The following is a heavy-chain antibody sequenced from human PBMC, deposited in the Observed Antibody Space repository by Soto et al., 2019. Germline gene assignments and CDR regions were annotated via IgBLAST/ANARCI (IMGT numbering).Heavy chain of an antibody. Sequence: NPSETLSLTCSVSGVSVSSGSYYWTWVRQPPGKGLEWIGYIYYNGITKYSPSLESRVTISIDTSNNQFSLKLISVTDADTAVYYCAREGRGYDYGLLDYWGQGTLVTVSS. CDR1: GVSVSSGSYY. V-gene: IGHV4-61*01. J-gene: IGHJ4*02. CDR2: IYYNGIT. CDR3: AREGRGYDYGLLDY. D-gene: IGHD5-18*01.